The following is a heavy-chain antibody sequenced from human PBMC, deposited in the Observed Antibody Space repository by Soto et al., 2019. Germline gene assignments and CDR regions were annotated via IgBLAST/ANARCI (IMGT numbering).Heavy chain of an antibody. D-gene: IGHD1-20*01. Sequence: PSETLSRTCTVSSGSISSSGYYWGWIRQPPGKGLEWIGSIDYSGTTYYNPSLKSRVTMPVETTKNQFSLKLSSVTAADTAVHSCPRHSITGSGGQGWADNWRQRTLVTVSS. CDR1: SGSISSSGYY. J-gene: IGHJ4*02. V-gene: IGHV4-39*01. CDR3: PRHSITGSGGQGWADN. CDR2: IDYSGTT.